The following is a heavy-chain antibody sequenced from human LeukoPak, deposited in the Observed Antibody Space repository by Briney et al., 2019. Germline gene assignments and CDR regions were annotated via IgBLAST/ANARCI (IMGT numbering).Heavy chain of an antibody. J-gene: IGHJ4*02. V-gene: IGHV3-30-3*01. CDR3: ARAPFSYCSSTSCYLDY. Sequence: PGGSLRLSCAASGFTFSSYAMHWVRQAPGKGLERGAVISYDGSNRYYADSVKGRFTISRDNSNNKLYLQMNSLRAEDTAVYYCARAPFSYCSSTSCYLDYWGQGTLVTVSS. CDR2: ISYDGSNR. CDR1: GFTFSSYA. D-gene: IGHD2-2*01.